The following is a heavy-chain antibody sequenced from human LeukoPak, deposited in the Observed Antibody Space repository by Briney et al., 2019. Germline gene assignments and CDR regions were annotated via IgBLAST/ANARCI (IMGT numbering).Heavy chain of an antibody. Sequence: GSLRLSCAASGFTFSSYSMNWVRQAPGKGLEWIGYIYYSGSTNYNPSLKGRVTISVDTSKNQFSLKLSSVTAADTAVYYCAGRGIAAARALNYWGQGTLVTVSS. J-gene: IGHJ4*02. D-gene: IGHD6-13*01. CDR3: AGRGIAAARALNY. CDR2: IYYSGST. CDR1: GFTFSSYS. V-gene: IGHV4-59*01.